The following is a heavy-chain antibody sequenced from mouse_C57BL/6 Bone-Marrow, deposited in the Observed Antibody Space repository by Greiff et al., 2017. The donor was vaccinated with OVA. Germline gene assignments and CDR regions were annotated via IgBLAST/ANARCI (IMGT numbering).Heavy chain of an antibody. CDR1: GYTFTDYE. Sequence: LVESGAELVRPGASVTLSCKASGYTFTDYEMHWVKQTPVHGLEWIGAIDPETGGTAYNQKFKGKAILTADKSSSTAYMELRSLTSEDSAVYYCTSTVVFYYFDYWGQGTTLTVSS. CDR2: IDPETGGT. V-gene: IGHV1-15*01. CDR3: TSTVVFYYFDY. J-gene: IGHJ2*01. D-gene: IGHD1-1*01.